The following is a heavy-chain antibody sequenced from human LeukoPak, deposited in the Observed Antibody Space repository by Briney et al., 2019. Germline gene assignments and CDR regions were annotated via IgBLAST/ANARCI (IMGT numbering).Heavy chain of an antibody. CDR3: ASRPADTTWYGVFDY. D-gene: IGHD3-10*01. V-gene: IGHV4-59*11. Sequence: ASETRSLACSASGGCINSHYWSWIRQPPGKRLEWIGYIFNTGNTNYNPSLASRVTMSVDTSRAQFFLRLSPVTAADTAIYYCASRPADTTWYGVFDYWSQGTLVTVSS. J-gene: IGHJ4*02. CDR2: IFNTGNT. CDR1: GGCINSHY.